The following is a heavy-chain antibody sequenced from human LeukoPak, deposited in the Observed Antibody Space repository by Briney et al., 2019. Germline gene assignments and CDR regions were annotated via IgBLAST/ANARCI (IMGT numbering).Heavy chain of an antibody. Sequence: PGGSLRLSCAASGFTFSSYAMHWVRQAPGKGLEWVAVISYDGSNKYYADSVKGRFTISRDNSKNTLYLQMNSLRAEDTAVYYCARGGITMIVVVPSIFRYAFDIWGQGTMVTVSS. D-gene: IGHD3-22*01. CDR2: ISYDGSNK. J-gene: IGHJ3*02. CDR3: ARGGITMIVVVPSIFRYAFDI. V-gene: IGHV3-30-3*01. CDR1: GFTFSSYA.